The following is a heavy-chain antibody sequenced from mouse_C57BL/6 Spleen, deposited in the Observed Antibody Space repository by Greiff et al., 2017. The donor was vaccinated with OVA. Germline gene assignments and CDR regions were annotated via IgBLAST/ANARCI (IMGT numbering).Heavy chain of an antibody. Sequence: VQLQQSGAELVKPGASVKLSCTASGFNIKDYYMHWVKQRTEQGLEWIGRIDPEDGETKYAPKFQGKATITADTSSNTASLQLSSLTAEDTAVYYCARWSNDWYFDVWGTGTTVTVSS. V-gene: IGHV14-2*01. CDR3: ARWSNDWYFDV. CDR2: IDPEDGET. D-gene: IGHD2-5*01. CDR1: GFNIKDYY. J-gene: IGHJ1*03.